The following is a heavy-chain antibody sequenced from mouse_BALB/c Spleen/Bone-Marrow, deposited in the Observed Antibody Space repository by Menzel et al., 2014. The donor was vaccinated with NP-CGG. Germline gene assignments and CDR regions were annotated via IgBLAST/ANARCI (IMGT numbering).Heavy chain of an antibody. CDR3: ARGLSYYYGTSYYFDY. Sequence: QVQLQQSGAELVRPGVSVKISSKGSGYTFTDYAMHWVKQSHAKSLEWIGIISSSYGDATYNQKFKGKATMTVDKSSNTAYMELARLTSEDSAIYYCARGLSYYYGTSYYFDYWGQGTTLTVSS. J-gene: IGHJ2*01. CDR1: GYTFTDYA. CDR2: ISSSYGDA. D-gene: IGHD1-1*01. V-gene: IGHV1S137*01.